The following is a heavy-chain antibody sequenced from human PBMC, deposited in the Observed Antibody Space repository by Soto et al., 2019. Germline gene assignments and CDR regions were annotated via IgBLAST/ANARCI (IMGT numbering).Heavy chain of an antibody. CDR1: GYSFTSYW. CDR2: IYPGDSDT. Sequence: GESLKIYCKGSGYSFTSYWIGWERQMPGKGLEWMGIIYPGDSDTRYSPSFQGQVTISADKSISSAYLQWSSLKASDTAMYYCARQGRFLECFSIYYMEVWGKGTMFTVAS. D-gene: IGHD3-3*01. V-gene: IGHV5-51*01. J-gene: IGHJ6*03. CDR3: ARQGRFLECFSIYYMEV.